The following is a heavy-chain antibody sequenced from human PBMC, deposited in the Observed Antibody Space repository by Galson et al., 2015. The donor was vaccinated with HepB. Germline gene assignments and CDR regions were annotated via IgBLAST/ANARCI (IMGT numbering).Heavy chain of an antibody. CDR3: ARDLGSSSWPPASAYYYGMDV. Sequence: SVKVSCKASGYTFTSYAMNWVRQAPGQGLEWMGWINTNTGNPTYAQGFTGRFVFSMDTPVSTAYLQISSLKAEDTAVYYCARDLGSSSWPPASAYYYGMDVWGQGTTVTVSS. CDR2: INTNTGNP. J-gene: IGHJ6*02. V-gene: IGHV7-4-1*02. D-gene: IGHD6-13*01. CDR1: GYTFTSYA.